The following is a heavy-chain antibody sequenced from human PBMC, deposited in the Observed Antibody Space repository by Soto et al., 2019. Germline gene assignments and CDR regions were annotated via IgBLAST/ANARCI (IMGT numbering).Heavy chain of an antibody. CDR1: GFTFSRYG. CDR3: AKAPTRPPHSWWYFDL. V-gene: IGHV3-30*18. CDR2: ISYDGSYK. J-gene: IGHJ2*01. Sequence: PGGSLRLSCAASGFTFSRYGMHWVRQAPGKGLEWVAVISYDGSYKYYADSVKGRFTISRDNSKNTLYLQMNGLGAEVTALYYSAKAPTRPPHSWWYFDLWGRGTLVTVSS.